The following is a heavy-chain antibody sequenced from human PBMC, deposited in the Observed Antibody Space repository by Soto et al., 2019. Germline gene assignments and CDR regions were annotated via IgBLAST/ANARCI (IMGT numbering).Heavy chain of an antibody. CDR3: ARFGLVTFDC. CDR2: ISPSGSYM. D-gene: IGHD3-3*01. CDR1: GFIFNTYS. V-gene: IGHV3-21*01. J-gene: IGHJ4*02. Sequence: GGSLRLSCAASGFIFNTYSMDWVRQAPGKGLEWVASISPSGSYMYYGDSLKGRFTVSRDNAKNSLYLQMDSLRADDTAIYYCARFGLVTFDCWGQGTLVTVSS.